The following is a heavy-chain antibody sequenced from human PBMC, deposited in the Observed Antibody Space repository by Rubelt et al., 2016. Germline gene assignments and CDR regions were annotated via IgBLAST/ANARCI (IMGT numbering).Heavy chain of an antibody. D-gene: IGHD3-22*01. CDR2: IYSGGSA. Sequence: GLEWVSVIYSGGSAYYADSVKGRFTISRHNSKNTLYLQMNSLRAEDTAVYYCARGSTHYDSSGQFDYWGQGTLVTVSS. J-gene: IGHJ4*02. CDR3: ARGSTHYDSSGQFDY. V-gene: IGHV3-53*04.